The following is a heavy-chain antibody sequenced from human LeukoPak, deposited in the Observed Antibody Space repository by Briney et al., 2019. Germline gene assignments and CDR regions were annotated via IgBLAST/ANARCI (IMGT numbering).Heavy chain of an antibody. CDR1: GYSISSGYY. V-gene: IGHV4-38-2*02. CDR2: IYHSGST. D-gene: IGHD3-22*01. Sequence: SETLSLTCTVSGYSISSGYYGGWIRQPPGKGRGGIGRIYHSGSTYYNPSLKSPLNISVATTKNQFSLELSSVTAADTAVYYCAREPYDSGYYYYYMDVWGKGTTVTVSS. CDR3: AREPYDSGYYYYYMDV. J-gene: IGHJ6*03.